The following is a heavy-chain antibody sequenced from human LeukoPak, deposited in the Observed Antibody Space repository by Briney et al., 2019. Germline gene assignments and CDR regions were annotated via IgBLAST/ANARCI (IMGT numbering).Heavy chain of an antibody. D-gene: IGHD5-12*01. J-gene: IGHJ3*02. CDR3: ARHSRSAYTGYENAFDI. CDR2: IYYSGST. CDR1: GGSISSSSYY. Sequence: SETLSLTCTVSGGSISSSSYYWGWIRQPPGKGLEWIGSIYYSGSTYYNPSLKTRITMSVDTSKNQFSLKLNSVTAADTGIYYCARHSRSAYTGYENAFDIWGRGTMVTVSS. V-gene: IGHV4-39*01.